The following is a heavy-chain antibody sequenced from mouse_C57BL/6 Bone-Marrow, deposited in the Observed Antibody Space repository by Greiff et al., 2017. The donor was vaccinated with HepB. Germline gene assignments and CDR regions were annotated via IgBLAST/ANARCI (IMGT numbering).Heavy chain of an antibody. V-gene: IGHV2-2*01. CDR3: ARNPSITTVDYYAMDY. CDR2: IWSGGST. D-gene: IGHD1-1*01. J-gene: IGHJ4*01. CDR1: GFSLTSYG. Sequence: VQLQESGPGLVQPSQSLSITCTVSGFSLTSYGVHWVRQSPGKGLEWLGVIWSGGSTDYNAAFISRLSISKDNSKSQVFFKMNSLQADDTAIYYCARNPSITTVDYYAMDYWGQGTSVTVSS.